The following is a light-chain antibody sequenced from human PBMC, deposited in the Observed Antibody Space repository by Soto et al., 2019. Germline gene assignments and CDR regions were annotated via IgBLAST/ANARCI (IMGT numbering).Light chain of an antibody. CDR1: QSMSSR. V-gene: IGKV1-5*01. CDR2: DAS. J-gene: IGKJ4*01. Sequence: DIQMTQSPSTLSASVGDRVTITCRASQSMSSRLAWYQQKPGKAPKILIYDASNLESGVPSRFSGSGSGTEFTLTISSLQPDDFATYYCQQYNSYSLTFGGGTKVEIK. CDR3: QQYNSYSLT.